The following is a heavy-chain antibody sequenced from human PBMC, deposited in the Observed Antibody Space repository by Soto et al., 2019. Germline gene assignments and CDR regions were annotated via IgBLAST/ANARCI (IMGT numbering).Heavy chain of an antibody. D-gene: IGHD3-10*01. V-gene: IGHV1-3*01. CDR1: GYTFTSYA. Sequence: AASVKVSCKASGYTFTSYAMNWVRQAPGQRLEWMGWINAGNGNTKYSQKFQGRVTITRDTSASTAYMELSSLRSEDTAVYYCARDGSGSYYHYYFDLWGQGTLVTVSS. CDR3: ARDGSGSYYHYYFDL. J-gene: IGHJ4*02. CDR2: INAGNGNT.